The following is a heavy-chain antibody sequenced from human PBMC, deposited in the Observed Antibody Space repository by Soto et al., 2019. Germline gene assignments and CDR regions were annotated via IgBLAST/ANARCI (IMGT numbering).Heavy chain of an antibody. Sequence: ASVKVSCKASGYTFTSYGISWVRQAPGQGLEWMGWISAYNGNTNYAQKLQGRVTMTTDTSTSTAYMELRSLRSDDTAVYYCARDRNVLRFLEWLNWLDPWGQGTLVTVSS. CDR1: GYTFTSYG. J-gene: IGHJ5*02. V-gene: IGHV1-18*01. CDR2: ISAYNGNT. CDR3: ARDRNVLRFLEWLNWLDP. D-gene: IGHD3-3*01.